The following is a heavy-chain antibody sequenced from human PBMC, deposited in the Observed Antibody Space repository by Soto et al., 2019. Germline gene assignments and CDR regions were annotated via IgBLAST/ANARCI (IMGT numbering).Heavy chain of an antibody. CDR3: ARGGHDYVWGSYRYGYYYYGMDV. Sequence: SETLSLTCTVSGGSISSGDYYWSWIRQPPGKGLEWIGYIYYSGSTYYNPSLKSRVTISVDTSKNQFSLKLSSVTAADTAVYYCARGGHDYVWGSYRYGYYYYGMDVWGQGTTVT. CDR1: GGSISSGDYY. V-gene: IGHV4-30-4*01. D-gene: IGHD3-16*02. CDR2: IYYSGST. J-gene: IGHJ6*02.